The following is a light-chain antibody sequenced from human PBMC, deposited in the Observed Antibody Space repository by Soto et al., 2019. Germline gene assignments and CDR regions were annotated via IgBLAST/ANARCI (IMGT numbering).Light chain of an antibody. CDR3: CSYAGISTFGV. J-gene: IGLJ3*02. CDR2: EVS. CDR1: SSDVGSYNL. V-gene: IGLV2-23*02. Sequence: QSVLTQPASVSGSPGQSITISCTGTSSDVGSYNLVSWYQQHPGKAPKLMIYEVSKRPSGVSNRFSGSKSGNTASLTISGLQAEDAADYYCCSYAGISTFGVFGGGTQLTVL.